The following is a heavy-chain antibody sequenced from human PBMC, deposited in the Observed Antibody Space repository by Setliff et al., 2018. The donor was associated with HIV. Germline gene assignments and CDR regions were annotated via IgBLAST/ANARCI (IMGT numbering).Heavy chain of an antibody. D-gene: IGHD2-15*01. V-gene: IGHV1-46*01. CDR1: GGTFTSYY. J-gene: IGHJ5*02. CDR2: IHPSGGST. Sequence: GASVKVSCKASGGTFTSYYIHWVRQAPGQGLEWMGVIHPSGGSTSYAQSFQDRVTMTRDTSTSTVYMELSILRSEDTAVYYCARVRYCSGGSCYGGEYWFDPWGQGTLVTVSS. CDR3: ARVRYCSGGSCYGGEYWFDP.